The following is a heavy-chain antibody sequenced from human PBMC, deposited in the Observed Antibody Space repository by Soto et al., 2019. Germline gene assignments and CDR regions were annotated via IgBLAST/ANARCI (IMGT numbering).Heavy chain of an antibody. V-gene: IGHV4-39*01. CDR2: MFYGVST. J-gene: IGHJ4*02. D-gene: IGHD3-16*01. CDR3: ARLPSRHLGDY. CDR1: GSYINSSGYY. Sequence: PTKTLSITCPVSGSYINSSGYYWSWLSPTPGKGLEGIGSMFYGVSTYSNPSLKSRVTVSVDTSKNQFSLNLRSVTAADTAGYDGARLPSRHLGDYWGQGTLFTDSS.